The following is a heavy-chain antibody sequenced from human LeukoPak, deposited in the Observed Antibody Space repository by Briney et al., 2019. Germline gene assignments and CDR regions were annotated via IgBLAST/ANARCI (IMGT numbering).Heavy chain of an antibody. J-gene: IGHJ4*02. CDR3: AGHHPRNTVDF. Sequence: SSETLSLTCAVYGGSFSGYYWSWIRQPPGKGLEWIGEINHSGSTNYNPSLKSRVTISVDTSNNQFSLKLSSVTAADTAVYYCAGHHPRNTVDFWGQGTLVTVSS. CDR1: GGSFSGYY. D-gene: IGHD2/OR15-2a*01. V-gene: IGHV4-34*01. CDR2: INHSGST.